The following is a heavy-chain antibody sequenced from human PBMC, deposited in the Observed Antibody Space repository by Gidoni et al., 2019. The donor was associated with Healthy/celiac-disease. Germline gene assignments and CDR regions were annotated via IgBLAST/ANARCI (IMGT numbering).Heavy chain of an antibody. CDR1: GFPFSSYG. CDR3: ARDIWFGELSPGGY. Sequence: QVQLVESGGGVVQPGRSLRLSCAASGFPFSSYGMHWVRQAPGKGLEWVAVIWYDGSNKYYADSVKGRFTISRDNSKNTLYLQMNSLRAEDTAVYYCARDIWFGELSPGGYWGQGTLVTVSS. V-gene: IGHV3-33*01. J-gene: IGHJ4*02. D-gene: IGHD3-10*01. CDR2: IWYDGSNK.